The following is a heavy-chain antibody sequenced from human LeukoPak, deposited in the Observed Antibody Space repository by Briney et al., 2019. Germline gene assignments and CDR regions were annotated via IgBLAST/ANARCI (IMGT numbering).Heavy chain of an antibody. J-gene: IGHJ4*02. CDR3: ARDRATYYDSSGPDY. Sequence: ASVKVSCKASGYTFTSYGISWVRQAPGQGLEWMGWISAYNGNTNYAQKLRGRVTMTTDTSTSTAYMELRSLRSGDTAVYYCARDRATYYDSSGPDYWGQGTLVTVSS. D-gene: IGHD3-22*01. CDR1: GYTFTSYG. CDR2: ISAYNGNT. V-gene: IGHV1-18*01.